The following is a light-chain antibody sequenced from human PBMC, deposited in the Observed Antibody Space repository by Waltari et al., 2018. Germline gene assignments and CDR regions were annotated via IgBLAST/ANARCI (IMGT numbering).Light chain of an antibody. Sequence: QSALTQPASVSGSPGQSITISCTGTSSDVGRYNLVSWYQQHPGKAPKLLIYEVSKRPSGVSNRFSGSKYGNTASLPISGLQAEDEADYYCCSYAGSSTFVVFGGGTKLTVL. CDR1: SSDVGRYNL. J-gene: IGLJ2*01. CDR3: CSYAGSSTFVV. CDR2: EVS. V-gene: IGLV2-23*02.